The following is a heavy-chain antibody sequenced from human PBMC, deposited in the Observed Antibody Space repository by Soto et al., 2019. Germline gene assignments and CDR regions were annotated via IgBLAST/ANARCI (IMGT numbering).Heavy chain of an antibody. J-gene: IGHJ3*01. D-gene: IGHD2-2*01. CDR3: ARDAQFQLLHDAFDL. V-gene: IGHV1-18*01. CDR1: GYTFSNYG. CDR2: ISAFDGNT. Sequence: QVQLVQSGGEVKKPGASVRVSCKASGYTFSNYGVSWVRQAPGQGLEWMGWISAFDGNTNYTEKFQDRVTMTTDTSTGTAYMELRSLRSDDTAMYFCARDAQFQLLHDAFDLWGQGTMVTVSS.